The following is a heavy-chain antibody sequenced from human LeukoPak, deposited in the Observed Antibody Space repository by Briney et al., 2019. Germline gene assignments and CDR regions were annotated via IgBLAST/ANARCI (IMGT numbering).Heavy chain of an antibody. CDR3: AKKTSGSCLSPLDY. D-gene: IGHD1-26*01. V-gene: IGHV3-23*01. CDR1: GFTFSSYA. Sequence: HPGGSLRLSCAASGFTFSSYAMSWVRQAPGKGLEWVSGISGSGGGTYYADSVKGRFTISRDNSKNTLYLQMNSLRAEDTAVYYCAKKTSGSCLSPLDYWGQGTLVTVSS. J-gene: IGHJ4*02. CDR2: ISGSGGGT.